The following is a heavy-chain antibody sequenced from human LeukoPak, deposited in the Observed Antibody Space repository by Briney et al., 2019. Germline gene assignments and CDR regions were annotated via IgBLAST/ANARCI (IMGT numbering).Heavy chain of an antibody. CDR2: ISSSSSYI. D-gene: IGHD3-3*01. J-gene: IGHJ3*02. V-gene: IGHV3-21*01. CDR1: GFTFSSYS. CDR3: ARADEVITIFGVVINDAFDI. Sequence: GGSLRLSCAASGFTFSSYSMNWVRQAPGKGLEWVSSISSSSSYIYYADSVKGRFTISRDNAKNSLYLQVNSLRAEDTAVYYCARADEVITIFGVVINDAFDIWGQGTMVTVSS.